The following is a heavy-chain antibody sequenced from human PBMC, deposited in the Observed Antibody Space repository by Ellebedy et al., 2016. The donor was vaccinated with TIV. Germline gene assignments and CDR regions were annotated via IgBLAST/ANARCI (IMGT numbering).Heavy chain of an antibody. Sequence: GESLKISCAASGFTFSDYYMSWIRQAPGKGLEWVSYISSGGSTMKYADSAKGRFTISRDNADNSLYWQMNSLRADDTAVYYCARDRTGVLDIWGQGTMVTVSS. J-gene: IGHJ3*02. CDR3: ARDRTGVLDI. D-gene: IGHD3-10*01. V-gene: IGHV3-11*04. CDR1: GFTFSDYY. CDR2: ISSGGSTM.